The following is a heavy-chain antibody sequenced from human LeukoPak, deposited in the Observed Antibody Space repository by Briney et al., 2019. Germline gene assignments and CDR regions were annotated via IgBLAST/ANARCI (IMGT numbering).Heavy chain of an antibody. J-gene: IGHJ4*02. CDR2: ITGGSGSI. CDR3: ARESESDFWTGSYFDN. CDR1: GFTLSSYW. V-gene: IGHV3-21*01. D-gene: IGHD3/OR15-3a*01. Sequence: GGSLRLSCSASGFTLSSYWMHWVRQAPGKGLVWVSSITGGSGSIYYADSVKGRFTISRDNAKNSLYLQIDSLRADDTAVYFCARESESDFWTGSYFDNWGQGILVTVSS.